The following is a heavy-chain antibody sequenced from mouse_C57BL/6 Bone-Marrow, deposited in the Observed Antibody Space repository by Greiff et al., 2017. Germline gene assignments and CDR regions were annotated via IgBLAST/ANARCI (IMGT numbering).Heavy chain of an antibody. V-gene: IGHV1-26*01. Sequence: EVKLQQSGPELVKPGASVKISCKASGYTFTDYYMNWVKQSHGKSLEWIGDINPNNGGTSYNQKFKGKATLTVDKSSSTAYMELRSLTSEDSAVYYCARGTTVVATPYFDVWGTGTTVTVSS. D-gene: IGHD1-1*01. CDR3: ARGTTVVATPYFDV. CDR2: INPNNGGT. J-gene: IGHJ1*03. CDR1: GYTFTDYY.